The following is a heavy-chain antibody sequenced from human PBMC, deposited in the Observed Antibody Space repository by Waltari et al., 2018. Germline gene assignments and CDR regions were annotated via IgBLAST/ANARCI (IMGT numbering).Heavy chain of an antibody. CDR2: ISRSGSTI. Sequence: EVQLVESGGGLVQPGGSLRLSCAASGFTFSSYEMNWVRQAPGKGLEWVSYISRSGSTIYYADAVKGRFTISRDNAKNSLYLQMNSLGAEDTAVYYCARDCGGDCPVDYWGQGTLVTVSS. D-gene: IGHD2-21*02. J-gene: IGHJ4*02. CDR3: ARDCGGDCPVDY. V-gene: IGHV3-48*03. CDR1: GFTFSSYE.